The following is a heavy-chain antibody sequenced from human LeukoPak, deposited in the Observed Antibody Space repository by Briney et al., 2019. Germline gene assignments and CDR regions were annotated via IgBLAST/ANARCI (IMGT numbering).Heavy chain of an antibody. V-gene: IGHV4-34*01. CDR2: INHSGST. D-gene: IGHD3-3*01. CDR1: GGSFSGYY. CDR3: ARDRGGYDFWSGYSAPYFDY. J-gene: IGHJ4*02. Sequence: PSETLSLTCAVYGGSFSGYYWSWIRQPPGKGLEWIGEINHSGSTNYNPSLKSRVTISVDTSKNQFSLKLSSVTAADTAVYYCARDRGGYDFWSGYSAPYFDYWGQGTLVTVSS.